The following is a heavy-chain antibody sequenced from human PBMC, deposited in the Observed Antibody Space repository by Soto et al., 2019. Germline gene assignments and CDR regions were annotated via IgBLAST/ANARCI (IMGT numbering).Heavy chain of an antibody. CDR3: ARGKGYYYGSGRFDP. V-gene: IGHV4-34*01. J-gene: IGHJ5*02. Sequence: PSETLSLTCAVYGGSFSGYYWSLIRQPPGKGLEWIGEINHSGSTNYNPSLKSRVTISVDTSKNQFSLKLSSVTAADTAVYYCARGKGYYYGSGRFDPWGQGTLVTVS. CDR1: GGSFSGYY. CDR2: INHSGST. D-gene: IGHD3-10*01.